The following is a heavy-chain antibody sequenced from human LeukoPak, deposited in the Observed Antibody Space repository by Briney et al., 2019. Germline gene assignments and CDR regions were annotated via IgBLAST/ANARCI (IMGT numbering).Heavy chain of an antibody. J-gene: IGHJ6*03. CDR3: AKDPGASVSGFHMDV. Sequence: GGSLRLSCAASGFTFRNCGMHWVRQATGKGLEWVSFIWSDGNNRFYADSVKGRFTISRDNSKNMLYLQMDSLRPEDTAVYYCAKDPGASVSGFHMDVWGKGTTVIVSS. CDR1: GFTFRNCG. CDR2: IWSDGNNR. D-gene: IGHD2-8*02. V-gene: IGHV3-30*02.